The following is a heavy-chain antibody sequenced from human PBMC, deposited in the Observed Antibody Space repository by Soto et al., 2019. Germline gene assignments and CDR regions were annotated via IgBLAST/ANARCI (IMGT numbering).Heavy chain of an antibody. CDR2: IYFRGNT. CDR3: ARLEGLATISDSFDF. Sequence: QLQLQESGPGLVKPSETLSLTCSVSGDSINSDKYYWGWIRQPPGKGLEWIGSIYFRGNTYYNPSLQTRVTISLDKSKSQFSLQLNSGTAADSAVYFCARLEGLATISDSFDFWGQGALVTVSS. J-gene: IGHJ4*02. CDR1: GDSINSDKYY. V-gene: IGHV4-39*01. D-gene: IGHD3-9*01.